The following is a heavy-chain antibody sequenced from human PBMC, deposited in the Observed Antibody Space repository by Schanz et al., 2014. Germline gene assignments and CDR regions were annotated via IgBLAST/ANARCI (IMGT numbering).Heavy chain of an antibody. CDR3: ARGRGFYDY. CDR1: GGTFSSDT. V-gene: IGHV1-69*02. D-gene: IGHD3-10*01. Sequence: QLQLVQSGAEVKKPGSSVKVSCKASGGTFSSDTFSWVRQAPGQGLEWMGKIIPVLNIATYAQRFQGRVSITADTSTNTAYMELSSLTSEDTAVHYCARGRGFYDYWGQGTLVTVSS. J-gene: IGHJ4*02. CDR2: IIPVLNIA.